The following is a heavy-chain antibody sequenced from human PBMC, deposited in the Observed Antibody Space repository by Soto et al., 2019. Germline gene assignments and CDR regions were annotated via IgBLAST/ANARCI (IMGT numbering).Heavy chain of an antibody. J-gene: IGHJ4*02. CDR1: GYTFTSYG. V-gene: IGHV1-18*01. CDR2: ISAYNGNT. CDR3: ARDPGGGWELLPFDY. D-gene: IGHD1-26*01. Sequence: QVQLVQSGAEVKKPGASVKVSCKASGYTFTSYGISWVRQAPGQGLEWMGWISAYNGNTNYAQKLKGRVTMTTDTSTSTAYMELRSLRSDDTAVYYWARDPGGGWELLPFDYWGQGTLVTVSS.